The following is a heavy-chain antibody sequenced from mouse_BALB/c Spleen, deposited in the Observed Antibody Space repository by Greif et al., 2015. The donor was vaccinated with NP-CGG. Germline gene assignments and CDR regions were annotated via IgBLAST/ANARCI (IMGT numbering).Heavy chain of an antibody. J-gene: IGHJ3*01. CDR3: ARWGNPGFAY. V-gene: IGHV14-1*02. CDR1: GFNIKDYY. Sequence: EVQLQESGAELVRPWALVKLSCKASGFNIKDYYMHWVKQRPEQGLEWMGWIDPENGNTIYDPKFQGKASITADTSSNTAYLQLSSLTSEDTAVYYCARWGNPGFAYWGQGTLVTVSA. CDR2: IDPENGNT.